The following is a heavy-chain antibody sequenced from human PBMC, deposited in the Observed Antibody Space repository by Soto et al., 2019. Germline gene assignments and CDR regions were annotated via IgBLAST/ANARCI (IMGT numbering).Heavy chain of an antibody. D-gene: IGHD6-13*01. CDR3: ASRSSWSRVDY. V-gene: IGHV3-53*01. CDR2: IYSGGST. Sequence: GGSLRLSCAASGFTVSSNYMSWVRQAPGKGLEWVSVIYSGGSTYYADSVKGRFTISRDNSKNTLYLQMNSLRAEDTAVYYCASRSSWSRVDYWGQGSLVTVSS. CDR1: GFTVSSNY. J-gene: IGHJ4*02.